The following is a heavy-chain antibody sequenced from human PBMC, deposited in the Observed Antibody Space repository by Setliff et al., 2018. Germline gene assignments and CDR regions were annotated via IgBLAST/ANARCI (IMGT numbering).Heavy chain of an antibody. Sequence: GGSLRLSCVDSGFTLSNYWMTWVRQAPGKGLEWVANIKQDSTEKYYVDSVRGRFTISRDNARNSLYLQMNSLRADDTAVYYCARSAANGGHDPFDIWGQGTMVTVSS. J-gene: IGHJ3*02. D-gene: IGHD6-25*01. CDR2: IKQDSTEK. CDR3: ARSAANGGHDPFDI. CDR1: GFTLSNYW. V-gene: IGHV3-7*01.